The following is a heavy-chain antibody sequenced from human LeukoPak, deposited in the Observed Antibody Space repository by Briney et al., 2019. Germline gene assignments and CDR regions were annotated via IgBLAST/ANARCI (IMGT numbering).Heavy chain of an antibody. CDR2: INSYNGHT. CDR1: GYTFTGYS. CDR3: ARDFGYSGRPDAFDI. V-gene: IGHV1-18*01. Sequence: ASVKVSCKASGYTFTGYSISWVRQAPGQGLEWMGWINSYNGHTNYAQKLQGRVTMTTDTSTSTAYMELRSLRSDDTAVYYCARDFGYSGRPDAFDIWGQGTMVTVSS. D-gene: IGHD1-26*01. J-gene: IGHJ3*02.